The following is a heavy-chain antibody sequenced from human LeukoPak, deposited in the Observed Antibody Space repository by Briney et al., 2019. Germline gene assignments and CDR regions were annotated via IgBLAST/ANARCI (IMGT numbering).Heavy chain of an antibody. V-gene: IGHV4-34*01. CDR2: INLSGST. J-gene: IGHJ5*02. D-gene: IGHD1-26*01. CDR3: ARGYSGSYYYWFDP. CDR1: GGSFSGYY. Sequence: SETLSLTCAVYGGSFSGYYWSWIRQPPGKGLEWIGEINLSGSTNYNPSLKSRVTISVDTSKNQFSLKLSSVTAADTAVYYCARGYSGSYYYWFDPWGQGTLVTVSS.